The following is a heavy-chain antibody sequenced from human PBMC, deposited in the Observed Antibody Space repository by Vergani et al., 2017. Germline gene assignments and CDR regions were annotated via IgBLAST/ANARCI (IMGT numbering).Heavy chain of an antibody. J-gene: IGHJ5*02. CDR1: GYTFTGYY. CDR3: AREEAVAGTGWFDP. V-gene: IGHV1-2*04. Sequence: QVQLVQSGAEVKKPGASVKVSCKASGYTFTGYYMHWVRQAPGQGLEWMGWINPNSGGTNYAQKFQGWVTMTRDTSISTAYMDLSRLRSDDTAVYYCAREEAVAGTGWFDPWGQGTLVTVSS. D-gene: IGHD6-19*01. CDR2: INPNSGGT.